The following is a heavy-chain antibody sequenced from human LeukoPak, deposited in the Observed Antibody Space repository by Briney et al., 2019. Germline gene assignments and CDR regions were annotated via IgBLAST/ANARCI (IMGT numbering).Heavy chain of an antibody. Sequence: PSEALFLTCTVPGGSISSYYWSWIRQPPGKGLEWIGYIYYSGSTNYNPSLKSRVTISVDTSKNQFSLKLGSVTAADTAVYYCARELVGTYAFDIWGQGTMVTVSS. D-gene: IGHD1-26*01. CDR1: GGSISSYY. J-gene: IGHJ3*02. CDR2: IYYSGST. CDR3: ARELVGTYAFDI. V-gene: IGHV4-59*01.